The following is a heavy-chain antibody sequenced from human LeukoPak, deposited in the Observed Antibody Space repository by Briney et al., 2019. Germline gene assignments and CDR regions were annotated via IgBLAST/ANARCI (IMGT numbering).Heavy chain of an antibody. V-gene: IGHV4-61*01. D-gene: IGHD4-17*01. CDR1: GGSVSSGSYY. CDR2: IYYSGST. Sequence: SETLSLTCTVSGGSVSSGSYYWSWIRQPPGKGLEWIGYIYYSGSTNYNPSLKSRVTISVDTSKNQFSLKLSFVTAADTAVYYCAREGLYGDYVWSLDYWGQGTLVTVSS. CDR3: AREGLYGDYVWSLDY. J-gene: IGHJ4*02.